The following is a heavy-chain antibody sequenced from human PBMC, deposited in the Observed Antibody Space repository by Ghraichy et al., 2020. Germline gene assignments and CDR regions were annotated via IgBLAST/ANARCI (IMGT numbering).Heavy chain of an antibody. J-gene: IGHJ4*02. CDR1: GFIFSVYS. D-gene: IGHD4-23*01. CDR3: AREGYYSGNDY. Sequence: GGSLRLSCAASGFIFSVYSMKWVRQAPGKGLEWISYISESGVISYADSVKGRFTIFRDNAKKSLYLQMNSLRDEDTAVYYCAREGYYSGNDYWGQGTLVIVSS. CDR2: ISESGVI. V-gene: IGHV3-48*02.